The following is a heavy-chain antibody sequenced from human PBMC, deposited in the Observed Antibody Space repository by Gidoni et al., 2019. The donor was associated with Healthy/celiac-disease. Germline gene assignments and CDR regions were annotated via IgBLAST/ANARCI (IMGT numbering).Heavy chain of an antibody. J-gene: IGHJ4*02. CDR3: ARGPYDFWSGWYFDY. V-gene: IGHV3-33*01. D-gene: IGHD3-3*01. CDR1: GLTFSSYG. Sequence: QVQLVESGGGVVQPGRSLRLSCAASGLTFSSYGMHGVSQAPGKGLEWVAVIWYDGSNKYYADSVKGRFTISRDNSKNTLYLQMNSLRAEDTAVYYCARGPYDFWSGWYFDYWGQGTLVTVSS. CDR2: IWYDGSNK.